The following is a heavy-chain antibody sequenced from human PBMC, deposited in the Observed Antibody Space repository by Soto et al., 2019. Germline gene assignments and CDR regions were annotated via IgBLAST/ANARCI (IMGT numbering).Heavy chain of an antibody. V-gene: IGHV3-13*04. D-gene: IGHD3-10*01. CDR1: GFTFSSYD. CDR2: IGTAGDT. J-gene: IGHJ4*02. Sequence: PGGSLRLSCAASGFTFSSYDMHWVRQATGKGLEWVSAIGTAGDTYYPGSVKGRFTISRENAKNSLYLQMNSLRAGDTAVYYCARGLWFGESIYYFDYWGQGTLVTSPQ. CDR3: ARGLWFGESIYYFDY.